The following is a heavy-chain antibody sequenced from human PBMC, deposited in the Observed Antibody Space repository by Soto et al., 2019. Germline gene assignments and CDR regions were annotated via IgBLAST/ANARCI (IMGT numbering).Heavy chain of an antibody. D-gene: IGHD6-13*01. CDR2: IYYSGST. CDR3: ARAGHVSSSYYYGMDV. V-gene: IGHV4-31*03. CDR1: GGSISSGGYY. J-gene: IGHJ6*02. Sequence: SETLSLTCTVSGGSISSGGYYWSWIRQHPGKGLEWIGYIYYSGSTYYNPSLKSRVTISVDTSKNQFSLKLSSVTAADTAVYYCARAGHVSSSYYYGMDVWGQGTSVIVSS.